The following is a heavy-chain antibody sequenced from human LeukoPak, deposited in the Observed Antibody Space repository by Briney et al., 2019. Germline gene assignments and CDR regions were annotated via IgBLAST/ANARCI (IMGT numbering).Heavy chain of an antibody. CDR3: ARRHLIGNGYFDH. D-gene: IGHD4-23*01. CDR1: GYAFSNYG. J-gene: IGHJ4*02. CDR2: ISTFNGNT. Sequence: ASVKVSCKASGYAFSNYGLAWLRRAPGQGLQWLGWISTFNGNTNHAQILQDRVTMTTDTSTNTASLELRSLRSDDTAVYYCARRHLIGNGYFDHWGQGTLVTVSS. V-gene: IGHV1-18*01.